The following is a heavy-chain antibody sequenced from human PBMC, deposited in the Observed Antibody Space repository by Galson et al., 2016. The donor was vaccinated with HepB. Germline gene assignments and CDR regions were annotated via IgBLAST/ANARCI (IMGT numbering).Heavy chain of an antibody. CDR3: TRVNHLVRGFNV. D-gene: IGHD6-6*01. V-gene: IGHV6-1*01. Sequence: CAISGDSVSSDSAGWNWIRQSPERGLEWLGRTYYRSGWYHDHATPLGGRLMLYGDTSKNQFSLLLTSVPVEDKAVYYCTRVNHLVRGFNVWGQGTTVTVSS. J-gene: IGHJ6*02. CDR1: GDSVSSDSAG. CDR2: TYYRSGWYH.